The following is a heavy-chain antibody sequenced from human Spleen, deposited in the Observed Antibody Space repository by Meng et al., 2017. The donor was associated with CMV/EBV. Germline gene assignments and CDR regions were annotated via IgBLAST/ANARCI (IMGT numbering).Heavy chain of an antibody. CDR1: GGSISSYY. Sequence: QAHRQCARPGRAKPSETLPLPCPVFGGSISSYYWSWIRQPAGKGLEWIGRIYTSGSTNYNPSLKSRVTMSVDTSKNQFSLKLSSVTAADTAVYYCARGVAAAAFDYWGQGTLVTVSS. CDR3: ARGVAAAAFDY. J-gene: IGHJ4*02. V-gene: IGHV4-4*07. D-gene: IGHD6-13*01. CDR2: IYTSGST.